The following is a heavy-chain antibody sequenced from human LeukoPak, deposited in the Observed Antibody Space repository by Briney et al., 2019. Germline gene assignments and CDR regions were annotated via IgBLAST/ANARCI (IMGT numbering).Heavy chain of an antibody. Sequence: SQTLSLTCTVSGDPITSGRYYWSWIRQPAGKELEWIGCIYSSGNTDYHPYIVSLKSRVSLSLDTSKNQFFLDLTSVTAADTAVYYCSRFAGKRNGMDVWGQGTTVTVSS. CDR3: SRFAGKRNGMDV. D-gene: IGHD3-16*01. V-gene: IGHV4-61*02. CDR2: IYSSGNT. CDR1: GDPITSGRYY. J-gene: IGHJ6*02.